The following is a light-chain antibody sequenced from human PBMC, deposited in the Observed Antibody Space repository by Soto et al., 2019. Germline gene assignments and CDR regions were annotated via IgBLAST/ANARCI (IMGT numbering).Light chain of an antibody. CDR1: NGYIGTYNL. Sequence: VLTQPAPLSGAPWQSIPIPRPGNNGYIGTYNLVSWYQQHPGKAPKLMISEVNKRPSGVSDRFSGSKSGDTASLTISGLRTEDEADYYCCSFAGSGTGVFGTGTKVTVL. CDR2: EVN. CDR3: CSFAGSGTGV. V-gene: IGLV2-23*02. J-gene: IGLJ1*01.